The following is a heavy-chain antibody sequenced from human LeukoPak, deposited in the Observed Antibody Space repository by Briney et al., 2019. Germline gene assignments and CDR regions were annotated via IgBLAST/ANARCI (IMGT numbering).Heavy chain of an antibody. J-gene: IGHJ4*02. CDR2: IHRSGST. CDR3: ARGIPHYCSSTTCPNDY. D-gene: IGHD2-2*01. V-gene: IGHV4-34*01. CDR1: GGSFSGYS. Sequence: KPSETLSLTCAVYGGSFSGYSWSWIRQPPGKGLEWIGEIHRSGSTNYHPSLKSRVTISVGTSKNQFSLEPSSVTAADTAVYYCARGIPHYCSSTTCPNDYWGQGTLVTVSS.